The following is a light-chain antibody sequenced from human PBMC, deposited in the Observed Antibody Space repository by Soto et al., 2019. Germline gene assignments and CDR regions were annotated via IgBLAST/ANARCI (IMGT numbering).Light chain of an antibody. CDR3: SSYAGSNKV. CDR2: EVN. V-gene: IGLV2-8*01. J-gene: IGLJ1*01. Sequence: ALTPRPSASGSPGQSVTISCTGTSSDVGGYNYVSWFQQHPGKAPKLMIYEVNKRPSGVPDRFTGSKSGNTASLTVSGLQAEDEADYYCSSYAGSNKVFGTGTKVTVL. CDR1: SSDVGGYNY.